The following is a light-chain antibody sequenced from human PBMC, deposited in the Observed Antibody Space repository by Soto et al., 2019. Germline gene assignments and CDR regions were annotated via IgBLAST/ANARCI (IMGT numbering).Light chain of an antibody. J-gene: IGKJ1*01. CDR2: GAS. CDR1: QSVSSN. CDR3: QQHNKWPPWT. V-gene: IGKV3-15*01. Sequence: EIVMTQSPATLSVSPGERATLSCRASQSVSSNLAWYQQKPGQAPRLLMYGASTRATGIPDRFSGSGSGTEITLTISSLQSGDFAVYYCQQHNKWPPWTFGQGTKVEIK.